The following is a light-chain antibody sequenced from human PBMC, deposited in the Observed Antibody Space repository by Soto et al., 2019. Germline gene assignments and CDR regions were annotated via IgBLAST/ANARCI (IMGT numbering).Light chain of an antibody. J-gene: IGLJ1*01. CDR2: EAS. V-gene: IGLV2-23*01. CDR3: RSYGGDQSFYV. Sequence: QSVLTQPASVSGSPGQSITITCTGTSSDVETNALVSWFQQHPGNVPKLLIYEASKRPSGVSRRVSGSQSGNTASLTISGLHAEDEAEYYCRSYGGDQSFYVIGSGKQVT. CDR1: SSDVETNAL.